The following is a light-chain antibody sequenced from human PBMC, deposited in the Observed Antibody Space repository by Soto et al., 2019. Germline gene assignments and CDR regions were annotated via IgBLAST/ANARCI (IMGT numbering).Light chain of an antibody. Sequence: QSVLTQPASVPGSPGQSITISCTGTSSDVGGYNYVSWYQQHPGKAPKLMIYEVSNRPSGVSNRFSGSKSGNTASLTISGLQAEDEADYYCSSYTSSSPRVFGTGTKVAVL. V-gene: IGLV2-14*01. CDR2: EVS. CDR1: SSDVGGYNY. CDR3: SSYTSSSPRV. J-gene: IGLJ1*01.